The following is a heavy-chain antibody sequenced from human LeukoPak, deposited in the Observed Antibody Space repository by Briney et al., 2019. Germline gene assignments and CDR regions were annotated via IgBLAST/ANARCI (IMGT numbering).Heavy chain of an antibody. CDR3: ARDRGGYSYGFADY. CDR1: GGSISSSSYY. D-gene: IGHD5-18*01. Sequence: SETLSLTCTVSGGSISSSSYYWSWIRQPAGKGLEWIGRIYTSGSTNYNPSLKSRVTISVDTSKNQFSLKLSSVTAADTAVYYCARDRGGYSYGFADYWGQGTLVTVSS. V-gene: IGHV4-61*02. CDR2: IYTSGST. J-gene: IGHJ4*02.